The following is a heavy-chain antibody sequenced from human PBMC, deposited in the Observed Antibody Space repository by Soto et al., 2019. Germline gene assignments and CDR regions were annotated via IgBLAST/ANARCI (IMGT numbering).Heavy chain of an antibody. V-gene: IGHV4-30-4*01. CDR3: VREDDGGDRDYYGLDV. Sequence: QVQLQESGPGLVRPSQTLSLTCTVSGGSISTDHYHWTWIRQTPGKGLEGIGYITYVGSFHFNPSLQSRVSMSVDTSQNLFSLKLSSVTAADTAVYFCVREDDGGDRDYYGLDVWGQGTTVTVSS. J-gene: IGHJ6*02. CDR1: GGSISTDHYH. D-gene: IGHD2-21*02. CDR2: ITYVGSF.